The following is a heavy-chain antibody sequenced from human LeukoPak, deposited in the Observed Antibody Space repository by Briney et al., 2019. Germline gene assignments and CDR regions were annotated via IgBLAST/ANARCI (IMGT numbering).Heavy chain of an antibody. CDR2: IDPGDSDT. CDR3: ARRVTMVRGEGWFDP. Sequence: PGAPLQISPEGAGSIFTSYWICGGRPLPGKGLEGMGIIDPGDSDTTYSPSFQGQVTISADKYISTAYLQWSSLKASDTAMYYCARRVTMVRGEGWFDPWGQGTLVTVSS. V-gene: IGHV5-51*01. D-gene: IGHD3-10*01. CDR1: GSIFTSYW. J-gene: IGHJ5*02.